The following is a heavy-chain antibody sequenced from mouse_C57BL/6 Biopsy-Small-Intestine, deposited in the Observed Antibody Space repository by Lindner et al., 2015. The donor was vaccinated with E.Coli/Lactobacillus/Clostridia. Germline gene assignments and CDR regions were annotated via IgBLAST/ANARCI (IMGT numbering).Heavy chain of an antibody. J-gene: IGHJ2*01. V-gene: IGHV1-39*01. Sequence: VQLQESGPELVKPGASVKISCKASGYSFTDYNMNWVKQSNGRSLEWVGIINPNYGTTSYSQQFKGKATLTVARSSSTAYMQLNSLTSEDSAVYYCATAQATSLDYWGQGTTLTVSS. CDR2: INPNYGTT. D-gene: IGHD3-2*02. CDR3: ATAQATSLDY. CDR1: GYSFTDYN.